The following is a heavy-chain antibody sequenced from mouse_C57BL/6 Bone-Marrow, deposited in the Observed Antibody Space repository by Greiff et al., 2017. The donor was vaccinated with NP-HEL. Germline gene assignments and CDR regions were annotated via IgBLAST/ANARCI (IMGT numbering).Heavy chain of an antibody. CDR2: IRNKANNHAT. CDR1: GFTFSDAW. CDR3: LITTVVATDFDV. D-gene: IGHD1-1*01. V-gene: IGHV6-6*01. Sequence: EVKVEESGGGLVQPGGSMKLSCAASGFTFSDAWMDWVRQSPEKGLEWVAEIRNKANNHATYYAESVKGRFTISRDDSKSSVYLQMNSLRAEDTGIYYCLITTVVATDFDVWGTGTTVTVSS. J-gene: IGHJ1*03.